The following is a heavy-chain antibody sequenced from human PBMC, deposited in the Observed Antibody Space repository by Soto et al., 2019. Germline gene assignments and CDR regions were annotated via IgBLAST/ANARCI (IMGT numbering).Heavy chain of an antibody. D-gene: IGHD2-15*01. J-gene: IGHJ6*03. CDR1: GYTFTSYG. CDR3: AGDAPRKYCSGGSCYSDYYYYYMDV. CDR2: ISAYNGNT. V-gene: IGHV1-18*01. Sequence: QVQLVQSGAEVKKPGASVKVSCKASGYTFTSYGISWVRQAPGQGLEWMGWISAYNGNTNYAQKLQGRVTMTTDTSTSTAYMELRSLRSDDTAVYYCAGDAPRKYCSGGSCYSDYYYYYMDVCGKVTTVTVSS.